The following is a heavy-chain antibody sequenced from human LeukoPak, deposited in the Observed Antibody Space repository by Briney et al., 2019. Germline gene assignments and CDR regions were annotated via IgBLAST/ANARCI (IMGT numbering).Heavy chain of an antibody. V-gene: IGHV4-59*08. CDR1: GGSISIYY. J-gene: IGHJ6*02. Sequence: SETLCLTCTVSGGSISIYYWSSIRQPPGKGLGWVGYIYFSVSANYNPSLSSRVTISVDTCKNQFSLKLSSVTAADTAVYYCARPGSGWPYYYYYCGMDVWGQGTTVTVS. CDR2: IYFSVSA. CDR3: ARPGSGWPYYYYYCGMDV. D-gene: IGHD6-19*01.